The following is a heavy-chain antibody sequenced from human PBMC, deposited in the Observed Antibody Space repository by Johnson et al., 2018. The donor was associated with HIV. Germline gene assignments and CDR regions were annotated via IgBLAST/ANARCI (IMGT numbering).Heavy chain of an antibody. CDR3: ASEVRGVLDI. J-gene: IGHJ3*02. Sequence: VHLVESGGGLVQPGGSLRLSCAASGFTVTTKYMSWVRQAPGKGLEWVSVIYSGGSTYYADSVKGRFTISRDNSKNTLYLQMNSLRVEDTAVYYCASEVRGVLDIWGQGTMVTGSS. D-gene: IGHD3-10*01. CDR2: IYSGGST. CDR1: GFTVTTKY. V-gene: IGHV3-66*01.